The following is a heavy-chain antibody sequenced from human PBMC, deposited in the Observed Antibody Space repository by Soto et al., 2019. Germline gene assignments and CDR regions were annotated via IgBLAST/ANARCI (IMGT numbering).Heavy chain of an antibody. CDR2: INSDGSST. D-gene: IGHD6-6*01. CDR3: ARGVAEYSSSEVQH. J-gene: IGHJ1*01. V-gene: IGHV3-74*01. Sequence: EVQLVESGGGLVQPGGSLRLSCAASGFTFSSYWMHWVRQAPGKGLVWVSRINSDGSSTSYADSVKGRFTISRDNAKXXXXXXXXXXXXXDTAVYYCARGVAEYSSSEVQHWGQGTLVTVSS. CDR1: GFTFSSYW.